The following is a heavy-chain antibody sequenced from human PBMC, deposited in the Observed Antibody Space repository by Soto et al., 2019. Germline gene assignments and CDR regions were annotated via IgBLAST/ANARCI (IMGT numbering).Heavy chain of an antibody. CDR1: GYTFTSYA. J-gene: IGHJ6*03. CDR3: ARARGSSFPHYYYYYYMDV. V-gene: IGHV1-3*01. D-gene: IGHD6-13*01. Sequence: ASVKVSCKASGYTFTSYAMHWVRQAPGQRPEWMGWINAGNGNTKYSQKFHGRVTITRDTSAITAYMELSSLRSEDTAVYYCARARGSSFPHYYYYYYMDVWGKGTTVTVSS. CDR2: INAGNGNT.